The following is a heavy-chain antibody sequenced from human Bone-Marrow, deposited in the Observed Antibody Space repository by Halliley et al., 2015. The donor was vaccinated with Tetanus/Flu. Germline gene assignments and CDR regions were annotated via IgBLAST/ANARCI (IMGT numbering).Heavy chain of an antibody. CDR2: SSNSRNT. D-gene: IGHD3-3*01. V-gene: IGHV3-23*01. Sequence: SSNSRNTFYGDSVKGRFIISRDNSRNTLNLQMNSLRVDDTGVYYCAKDRTTFGVGLVMDVWGHGTTVTVSS. CDR3: AKDRTTFGVGLVMDV. J-gene: IGHJ6*02.